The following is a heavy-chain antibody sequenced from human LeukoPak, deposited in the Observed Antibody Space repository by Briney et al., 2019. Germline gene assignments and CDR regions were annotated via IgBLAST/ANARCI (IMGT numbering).Heavy chain of an antibody. CDR2: IYTSGST. J-gene: IGHJ3*02. V-gene: IGHV4-4*07. CDR1: GGSISSYY. Sequence: SETLSLTCTVPGGSISSYYWSWIRQPAGKGLEWIGRIYTSGSTNYNPSLKSRVTMSVDTSKNQFSLKLSSVTAADTAVYYCARRRVCSGGSCGAFDIWGQGTMVTVSS. D-gene: IGHD2-15*01. CDR3: ARRRVCSGGSCGAFDI.